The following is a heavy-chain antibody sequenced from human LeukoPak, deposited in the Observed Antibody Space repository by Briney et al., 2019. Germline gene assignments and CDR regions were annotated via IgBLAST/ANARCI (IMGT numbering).Heavy chain of an antibody. CDR3: ARETDGMDV. CDR1: GFTFSNYF. J-gene: IGHJ6*02. CDR2: ITSTSSYI. Sequence: GALRLSCAASGFTFSNYFMNWVRQAPGKGLEWVSSITSTSSYIYYADSMKGRFTISRGNAKNSLYLQINSLSAEDTAVYYCARETDGMDVWGQGTTVTVSS. V-gene: IGHV3-21*01.